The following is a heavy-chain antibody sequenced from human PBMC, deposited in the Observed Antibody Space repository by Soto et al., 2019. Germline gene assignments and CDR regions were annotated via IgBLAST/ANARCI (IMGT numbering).Heavy chain of an antibody. J-gene: IGHJ4*02. CDR3: ARGSHKLHSYDSSGFYHYVDY. Sequence: SETLSLTCAVYGGSFSDYSWTWIRQPPGKGLEWIGEINDSGSTNYTPSLERRVTISRDTSKNRFSLKLSSVTAADTAVYYCARGSHKLHSYDSSGFYHYVDYWGQGSLVTISS. CDR1: GGSFSDYS. D-gene: IGHD3-22*01. CDR2: INDSGST. V-gene: IGHV4-34*01.